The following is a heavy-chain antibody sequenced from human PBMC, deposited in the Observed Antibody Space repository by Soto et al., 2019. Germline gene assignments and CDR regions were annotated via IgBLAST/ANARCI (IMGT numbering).Heavy chain of an antibody. V-gene: IGHV4-30-2*05. Sequence: SETLSLTCAVSGGYISGGYYSWSWIRQPPGKGLEWIGFIYNSGSTHYNPSLKSRVTISVDTSKNQFSLKLSSVTAADTAVYYCARGRYCLTGRCFPNWFDSWGQGALVTVSS. CDR2: IYNSGST. CDR3: ARGRYCLTGRCFPNWFDS. CDR1: GGYISGGYYS. J-gene: IGHJ5*01. D-gene: IGHD7-27*01.